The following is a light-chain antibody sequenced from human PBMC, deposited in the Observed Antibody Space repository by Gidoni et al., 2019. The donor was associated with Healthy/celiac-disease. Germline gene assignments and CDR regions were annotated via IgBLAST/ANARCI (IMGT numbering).Light chain of an antibody. CDR2: WAS. Sequence: DIVMTQSPDSQAVSLGERATINCKSSQSVLYSSNNKNYLAWYQQKPGQPPKLLIYWASTRESGVPDRFSGSGSGTDFTLTISSLQAEDVAVYYCQQYYSTALTFGGGTKVEIK. V-gene: IGKV4-1*01. CDR1: QSVLYSSNNKNY. J-gene: IGKJ4*01. CDR3: QQYYSTALT.